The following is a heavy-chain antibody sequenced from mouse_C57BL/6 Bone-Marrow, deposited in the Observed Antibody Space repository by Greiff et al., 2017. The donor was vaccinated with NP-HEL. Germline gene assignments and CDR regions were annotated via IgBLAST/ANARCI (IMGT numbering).Heavy chain of an antibody. Sequence: VQLQQSGAELARPGASVKLSCKASGYTFTSYGISWVKQRTGQGLEWIGEIYPRSGNTYYNEKFKGKATLTADKSSSTAYMELRSLTSEDSAVYFCARSSGDGGYFDYWGQGTTLTVSS. V-gene: IGHV1-81*01. J-gene: IGHJ2*01. CDR1: GYTFTSYG. D-gene: IGHD2-3*01. CDR2: IYPRSGNT. CDR3: ARSSGDGGYFDY.